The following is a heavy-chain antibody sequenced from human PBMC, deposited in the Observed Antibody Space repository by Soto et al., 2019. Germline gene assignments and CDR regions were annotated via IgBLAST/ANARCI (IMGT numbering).Heavy chain of an antibody. CDR2: IYYSGST. V-gene: IGHV4-59*08. CDR1: GGSISSYY. Sequence: PSETLSLTCTVSGGSISSYYWSWIRQPPGKGLEWIGYIYYSGSTNYNPTLKSRVTISVDTSKIQFSLKLSSVSAADTAVYYCARQDDILTGYCKCAYDIWGQGTMVTVSS. CDR3: ARQDDILTGYCKCAYDI. D-gene: IGHD3-9*01. J-gene: IGHJ3*02.